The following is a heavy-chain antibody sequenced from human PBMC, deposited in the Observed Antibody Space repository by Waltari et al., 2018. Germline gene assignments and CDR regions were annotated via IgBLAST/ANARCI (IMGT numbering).Heavy chain of an antibody. CDR1: GVSISSGGYF. Sequence: QVQLQESGTGLVKPSQTLSLTCTVSGVSISSGGYFWSWVRQPAGKGLEWIGRVYSTGNTDYRSSLQSRVTGSVDTSKNQMSLKLTAMTAADTAVYYCARRVEMATILLDAFDIWGQGTMVTVSS. CDR2: VYSTGNT. J-gene: IGHJ3*02. CDR3: ARRVEMATILLDAFDI. D-gene: IGHD5-12*01. V-gene: IGHV4-61*02.